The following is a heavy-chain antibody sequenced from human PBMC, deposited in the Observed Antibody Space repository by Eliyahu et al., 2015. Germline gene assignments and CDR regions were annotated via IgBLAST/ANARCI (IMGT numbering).Heavy chain of an antibody. V-gene: IGHV5-51*01. CDR2: IYPGDSDT. CDR3: ASLHGRIDSSGWFDY. J-gene: IGHJ4*02. Sequence: EVQLVQSGXEVKXPGESXKISCKGSGXSFTSYXIGWVRQMPGKGLEWMGIIYPGDSDTRYSPSFQGQVTISADKSISTAYLQWSSLKASDTAMYYCASLHGRIDSSGWFDYWGQGTLVTVSS. CDR1: GXSFTSYX. D-gene: IGHD6-19*01.